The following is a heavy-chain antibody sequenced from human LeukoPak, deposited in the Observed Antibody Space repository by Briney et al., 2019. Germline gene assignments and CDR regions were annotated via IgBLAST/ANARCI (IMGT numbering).Heavy chain of an antibody. CDR3: ARGRIRELYYDFWSGKKYYFDY. CDR2: INHSGST. CDR1: GGSFSGYY. J-gene: IGHJ4*02. V-gene: IGHV4-34*01. Sequence: PSETLSLTCAVYGGSFSGYYWSWIRQPPGKGLEWIGEINHSGSTNYNPSLKSRVTISVDTSKNQFSLKLSPVTAADTAVYYCARGRIRELYYDFWSGKKYYFDYWGQGTLVTVSS. D-gene: IGHD3-3*01.